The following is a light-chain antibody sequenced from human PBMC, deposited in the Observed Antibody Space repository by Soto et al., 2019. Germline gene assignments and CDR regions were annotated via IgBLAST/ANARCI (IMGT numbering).Light chain of an antibody. CDR1: SSNIAANS. J-gene: IGLJ1*01. Sequence: QSVLTHPPSVSAAPGQEVTISCSGSSSNIAANSVSWYQHLPGTAPKLLIYDSDRRPSGIPARFSGSKSGTSATLGITGLQTGDEADYYCGEWENSLTVYVFGSGTKVTVL. V-gene: IGLV1-51*01. CDR3: GEWENSLTVYV. CDR2: DSD.